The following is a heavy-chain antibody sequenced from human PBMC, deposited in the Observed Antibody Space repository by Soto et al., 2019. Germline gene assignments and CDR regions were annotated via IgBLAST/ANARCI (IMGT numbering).Heavy chain of an antibody. CDR2: IIPILGIA. CDR3: ARADYGDSGGAFDL. Sequence: QVQLVQSGAEVKKPGSSVKVSCKASGGTFSSYTISWVRQAPGQGLEWMGRIIPILGIANYAQKFQGRVTITADKSTSTAYMERSSLRSEDTAVYYCARADYGDSGGAFDLWGQGTMVTVSS. CDR1: GGTFSSYT. D-gene: IGHD4-17*01. V-gene: IGHV1-69*02. J-gene: IGHJ3*01.